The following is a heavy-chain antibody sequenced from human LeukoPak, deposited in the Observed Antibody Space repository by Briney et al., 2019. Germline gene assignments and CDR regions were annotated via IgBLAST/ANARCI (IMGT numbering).Heavy chain of an antibody. Sequence: GGSLRLSCEVSGFPFTLYNMNWVRQAPGKGLEWLSYISSSTNTIYYADSVKGRFTISRDNAKNSLYLQMNSLRAEDTAEYYCARDPGLGTRSRYSSGWVDYWGQGTLVTVSS. CDR1: GFPFTLYN. CDR2: ISSSTNTI. CDR3: ARDPGLGTRSRYSSGWVDY. V-gene: IGHV3-48*04. D-gene: IGHD6-19*01. J-gene: IGHJ4*02.